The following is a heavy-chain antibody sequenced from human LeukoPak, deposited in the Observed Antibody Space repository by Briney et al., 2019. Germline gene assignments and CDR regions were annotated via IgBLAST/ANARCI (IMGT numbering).Heavy chain of an antibody. Sequence: ASVKISCKASGGTFSSYAISWVRQAPGQGLEWMGRIIPILGIANYAQKFQGRVTITADKSTGTAYMELRSLRSDDTAVYYCARDGDYGDYFPYDYWGQGTLVTVSP. J-gene: IGHJ4*02. CDR1: GGTFSSYA. CDR2: IIPILGIA. D-gene: IGHD4-17*01. V-gene: IGHV1-69*04. CDR3: ARDGDYGDYFPYDY.